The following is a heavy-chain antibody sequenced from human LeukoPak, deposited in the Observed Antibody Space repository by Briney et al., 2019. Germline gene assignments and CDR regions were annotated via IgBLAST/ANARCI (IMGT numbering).Heavy chain of an antibody. D-gene: IGHD3-22*01. Sequence: GGSLRLSCAASGFTFRSYAINWVRQAPGKGLEWVSFISSSGGTIYYADSVKGRFTISRDNAENSLYLQMNSLRAEDTALYYCARAAYYYDSSAYPYWYFDLWGRGTLVTVSS. J-gene: IGHJ2*01. V-gene: IGHV3-48*03. CDR1: GFTFRSYA. CDR2: ISSSGGTI. CDR3: ARAAYYYDSSAYPYWYFDL.